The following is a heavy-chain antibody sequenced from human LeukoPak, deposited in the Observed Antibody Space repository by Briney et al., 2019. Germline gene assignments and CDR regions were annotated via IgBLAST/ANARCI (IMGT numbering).Heavy chain of an antibody. J-gene: IGHJ6*03. Sequence: PGGSLRLSCAASGFTFSSYSMNWVRQAPGKGLEWVSSISSSSSYIYYADSVKGRFTISRDNAKNSLYLQMNSLRAEDTAVYYCARTPSISYYMDVWGKGTTVTVSS. V-gene: IGHV3-21*01. D-gene: IGHD3-10*01. CDR2: ISSSSSYI. CDR3: ARTPSISYYMDV. CDR1: GFTFSSYS.